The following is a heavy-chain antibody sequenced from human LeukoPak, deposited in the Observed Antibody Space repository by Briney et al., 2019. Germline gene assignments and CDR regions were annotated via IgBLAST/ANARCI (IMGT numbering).Heavy chain of an antibody. CDR1: GYTFTSYA. CDR2: INTNTGNP. CDR3: ARDPGDDIAVSGDP. V-gene: IGHV7-4-1*02. J-gene: IGHJ5*02. D-gene: IGHD2-2*01. Sequence: EASVKVSCKASGYTFTSYAMNWVRLAPGQGLEWMGWINTNTGNPTYAQGFTGRFVFSLDTSVSTTYLQISSLKAEDTAVYYCARDPGDDIAVSGDPWGQGTLVTVSS.